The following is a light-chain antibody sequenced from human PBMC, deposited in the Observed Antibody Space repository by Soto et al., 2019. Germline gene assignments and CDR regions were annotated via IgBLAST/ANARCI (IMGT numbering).Light chain of an antibody. J-gene: IGLJ3*02. V-gene: IGLV1-40*01. CDR1: SSNIGAGCD. Sequence: QLVLTQPPSVSGAPGQRVIISCTGSSSNIGAGCDVHWYQQLPGTAPRLLIYSNNNRPSGVPDRFSGSKSGTSASLAIAGLQAEDEADYYCQSYDSSLRKLFGGGTKLTVL. CDR3: QSYDSSLRKL. CDR2: SNN.